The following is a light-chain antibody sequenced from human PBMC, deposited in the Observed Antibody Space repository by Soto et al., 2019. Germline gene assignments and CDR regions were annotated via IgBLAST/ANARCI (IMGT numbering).Light chain of an antibody. CDR2: EVN. V-gene: IGLV2-23*02. CDR3: CSYVGGSILM. CDR1: SSDVGLYNL. Sequence: QSALTQPASVSGSPGQSITISCTGTSSDVGLYNLVSWYQQLPGKAPKLIIYEVNERPSGISDRFSGYKSGNTASLTISGRQDEDEADYYCCSYVGGSILMFGGGTKVTV. J-gene: IGLJ3*02.